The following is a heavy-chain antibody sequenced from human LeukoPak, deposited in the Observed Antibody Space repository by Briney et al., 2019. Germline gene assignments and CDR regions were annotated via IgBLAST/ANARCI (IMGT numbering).Heavy chain of an antibody. CDR1: GGTFGGYY. J-gene: IGHJ4*02. CDR2: ITHSGSS. D-gene: IGHD3-10*01. V-gene: IGHV4-34*01. CDR3: ARAARLRDYGSESSHSPGYDF. Sequence: SETLSLTCAVYGGTFGGYYWTWFRQSPGKGLEWIGEITHSGSSNYNPSLKSRVTISVDTSENQFSLKLSSVTAADTAVYYCARAARLRDYGSESSHSPGYDFWGQGTLVTVSS.